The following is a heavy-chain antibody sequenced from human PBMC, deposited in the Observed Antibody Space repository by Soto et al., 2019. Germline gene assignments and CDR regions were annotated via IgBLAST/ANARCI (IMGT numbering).Heavy chain of an antibody. CDR3: AKEVVVTANHRPYYYYGMDV. J-gene: IGHJ6*02. CDR2: IIPIFGTA. D-gene: IGHD2-21*02. V-gene: IGHV1-69*13. CDR1: GGTFSIYA. Sequence: SVKVSCKASGGTFSIYAISWVRQAPGQGLEWMGGIIPIFGTANYAQKFQGRVTITADESTSTAYMELSSLRSEDTAVYYCAKEVVVTANHRPYYYYGMDVWGQGTTVTVSS.